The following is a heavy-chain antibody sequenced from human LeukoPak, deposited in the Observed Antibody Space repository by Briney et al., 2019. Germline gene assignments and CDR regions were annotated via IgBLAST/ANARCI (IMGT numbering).Heavy chain of an antibody. CDR2: IYYSGST. D-gene: IGHD5-18*01. Sequence: SETLSLTCTVSGGSISSYFWSWIRQPPGKGLEWIGYIYYSGSTNCNPSLKSRLTISVDTSKNQFSLKLNSVTAADTAVYYCARHADTALVNRHFDYWGQGTLVTVSS. V-gene: IGHV4-59*08. CDR3: ARHADTALVNRHFDY. J-gene: IGHJ4*02. CDR1: GGSISSYF.